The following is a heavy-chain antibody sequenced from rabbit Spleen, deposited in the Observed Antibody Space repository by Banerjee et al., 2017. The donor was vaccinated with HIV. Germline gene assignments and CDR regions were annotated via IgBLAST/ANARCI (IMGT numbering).Heavy chain of an antibody. Sequence: QEQLVEYGGDLVQPEGSLTLSCKASGIDFTKYYITWVRQAPGKGLEWIGIIYAAKGSTDYASWVNGRFTISSDNAQSTVDLEMTSLTAADTATYFCARAIVPWLGLTRLDLWGPGTLVTVS. J-gene: IGHJ3*01. CDR2: IYAAKGST. V-gene: IGHV1S47*01. CDR3: ARAIVPWLGLTRLDL. D-gene: IGHD4-1*01. CDR1: GIDFTKYY.